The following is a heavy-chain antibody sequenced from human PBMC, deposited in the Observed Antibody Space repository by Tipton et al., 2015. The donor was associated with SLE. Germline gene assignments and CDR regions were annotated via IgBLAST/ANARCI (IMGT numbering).Heavy chain of an antibody. V-gene: IGHV3-7*04. CDR2: IKQDGSEK. CDR1: EFTISSNY. CDR3: AREPMLQHCYGMDA. J-gene: IGHJ6*02. D-gene: IGHD2-2*01. Sequence: GSLRLSCAASEFTISSNYMSWVRQAPGKGLEWVANIKQDGSEKYYVDSVKGRFTISRDNAKNSLYLQMNSLRAEDTAVYFCAREPMLQHCYGMDAGGQGPTVPVSS.